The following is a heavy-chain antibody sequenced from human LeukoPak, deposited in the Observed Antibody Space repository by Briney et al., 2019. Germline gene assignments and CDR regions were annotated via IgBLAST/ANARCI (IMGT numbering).Heavy chain of an antibody. Sequence: ASVKVSCKGSGYTFTGYYMHWVRQATGQGLEWMGWMNPNSGNTGYAQKFQGRVTVTRNTSISTAYMELSSLRSEDTAVYYCARDQVGATYGYWGQGTLVTVSS. CDR3: ARDQVGATYGY. CDR1: GYTFTGYY. V-gene: IGHV1-8*02. J-gene: IGHJ4*02. D-gene: IGHD1-26*01. CDR2: MNPNSGNT.